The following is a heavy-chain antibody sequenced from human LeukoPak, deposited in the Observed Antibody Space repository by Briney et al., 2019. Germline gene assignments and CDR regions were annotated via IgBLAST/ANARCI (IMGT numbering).Heavy chain of an antibody. CDR3: ARVDLWFGELLAGGLDY. CDR1: GFTFSSRA. V-gene: IGHV3-30-3*01. J-gene: IGHJ4*02. D-gene: IGHD3-10*01. Sequence: GGSLRLSCAASGFTFSSRAMTWVRQAPGKGLEWVALISYDEGDKHYADSVKGRFTIPRDNSKNTLYLQMNSLRAEDTAVYYCARVDLWFGELLAGGLDYWGQGTLVTVSS. CDR2: ISYDEGDK.